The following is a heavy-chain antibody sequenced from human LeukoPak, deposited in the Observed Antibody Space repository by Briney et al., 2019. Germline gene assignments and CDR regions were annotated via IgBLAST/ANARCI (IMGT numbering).Heavy chain of an antibody. CDR3: VRGMPDWAGFDP. CDR2: ITHSGRT. D-gene: IGHD3-9*01. CDR1: GGSFSGDC. Sequence: PSETLSLTCGITGGSFSGDCWTWIRQPPGKGLEWIGEITHSGRTKYTPSLKSRVTISLDTSKTQISLKLFSVTAADTAVYYCVRGMPDWAGFDPWGQGTLVTVSS. V-gene: IGHV4-34*01. J-gene: IGHJ5*02.